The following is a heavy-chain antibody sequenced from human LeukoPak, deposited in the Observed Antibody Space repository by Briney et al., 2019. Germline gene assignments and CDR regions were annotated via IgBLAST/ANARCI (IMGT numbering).Heavy chain of an antibody. CDR3: AREEYDYVWGSYRPNWFDP. CDR1: GGSFSGYY. J-gene: IGHJ5*02. Sequence: SETLSLTCAVYGGSFSGYYWSWIRQPPGKGLEWIGEINHSGSTNYNPSLKSRVAISVDTSKNQFSLKLSSVTAADTAVYYCAREEYDYVWGSYRPNWFDPWGQGTLVTVSS. D-gene: IGHD3-16*02. V-gene: IGHV4-34*01. CDR2: INHSGST.